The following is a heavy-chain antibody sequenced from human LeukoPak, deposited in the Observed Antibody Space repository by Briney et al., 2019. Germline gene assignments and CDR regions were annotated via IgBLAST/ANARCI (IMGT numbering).Heavy chain of an antibody. CDR3: ATLNYDILTGYLYYFDY. Sequence: ASVKASCKVSGYTLTQLSMHWVRQAPGKGLEWMGGFDPEDGETIYAQKFQGRVTMTEDTSTDTAYMELSSLRSEDTAVYYCATLNYDILTGYLYYFDYWGQGTLVSVSS. CDR1: GYTLTQLS. CDR2: FDPEDGET. J-gene: IGHJ4*02. D-gene: IGHD3-9*01. V-gene: IGHV1-24*01.